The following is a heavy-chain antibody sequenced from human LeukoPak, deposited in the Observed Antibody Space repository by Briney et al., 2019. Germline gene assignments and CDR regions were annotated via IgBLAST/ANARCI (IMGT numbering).Heavy chain of an antibody. V-gene: IGHV3-21*01. D-gene: IGHD3-3*01. CDR3: ASYLRYYDYWSGYNADYYLDS. CDR1: GFIFSDYS. J-gene: IGHJ4*02. CDR2: ISSSSSYI. Sequence: GGSLRLSCAASGFIFSDYSMNWVRQVPGKGLEWVSSISSSSSYIYYADSVKGRFTISRDNAKNSLYLQMNSLRAEDTAVYYCASYLRYYDYWSGYNADYYLDSWGQGTLVTVSS.